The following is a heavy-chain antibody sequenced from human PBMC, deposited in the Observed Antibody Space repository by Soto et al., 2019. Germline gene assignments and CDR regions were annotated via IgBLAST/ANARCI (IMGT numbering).Heavy chain of an antibody. J-gene: IGHJ3*02. D-gene: IGHD2-2*01. CDR1: GGTFSSYT. CDR2: IVPILGMA. CDR3: ARSYCSSTSCRDVNAFDI. Sequence: KVSCKASGGTFSSYTISWVRQAPGQGLEWMGRIVPILGMANYAQKFQGRVTITADKSTSTAYMELSSLRSEDTAVYYCARSYCSSTSCRDVNAFDIWGQGTMVTVSS. V-gene: IGHV1-69*02.